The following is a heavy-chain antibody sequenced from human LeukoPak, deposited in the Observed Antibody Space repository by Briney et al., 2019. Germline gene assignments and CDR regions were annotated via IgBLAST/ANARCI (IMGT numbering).Heavy chain of an antibody. J-gene: IGHJ4*02. V-gene: IGHV5-51*01. CDR1: GYSFTSYW. CDR2: IYPDDSDT. CDR3: QSYSSSSGVDY. Sequence: GESLKISCKGSGYSFTSYWIGWVRQMPGKGLEWMGIIYPDDSDTRYSPSFQGQVTISADKSISTAYLQWSSLKASDTAMYYCQSYSSSSGVDYWGQGTLVTVSS. D-gene: IGHD6-6*01.